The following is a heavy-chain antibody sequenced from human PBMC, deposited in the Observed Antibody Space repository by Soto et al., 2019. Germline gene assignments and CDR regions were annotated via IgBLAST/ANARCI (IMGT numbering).Heavy chain of an antibody. CDR1: GFTFDDYT. V-gene: IGHV3-43*01. D-gene: IGHD6-25*01. J-gene: IGHJ6*02. CDR3: AKDINSGDYYYYGMDV. CDR2: ISWDGGST. Sequence: GGSLRLSCAASGFTFDDYTMHWVRQAPGKGLEWVSLISWDGGSTYYADSVKGRFTISRDNSKNSLYLQMNSLRTEDTALYYCAKDINSGDYYYYGMDVWGQGTTVTV.